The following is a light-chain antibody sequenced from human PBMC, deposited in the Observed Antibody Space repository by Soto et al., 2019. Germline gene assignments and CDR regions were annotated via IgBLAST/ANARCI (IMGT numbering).Light chain of an antibody. J-gene: IGKJ1*01. V-gene: IGKV3-11*01. Sequence: EIVLAQSPGTLSLSPGDTATLSCRASQSVGVSLAWYQQKPGQPPRLLVYDVSNRATGIPARFSGSGSETDFTLPISTLEPEDFAVYYCQQRSDWPPTWTFGQGTKVEI. CDR2: DVS. CDR3: QQRSDWPPTWT. CDR1: QSVGVS.